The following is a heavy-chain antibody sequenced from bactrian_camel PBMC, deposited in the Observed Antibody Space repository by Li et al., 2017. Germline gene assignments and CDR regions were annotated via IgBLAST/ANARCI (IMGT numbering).Heavy chain of an antibody. CDR1: KFAYTYSSYS. V-gene: IGHV3S67*01. CDR2: IAGDGRT. D-gene: IGHD6*01. CDR3: AEGRGSRGEHCYSLNY. J-gene: IGHJ4*01. Sequence: VQLVESGGGSVQAGGSLRLSCGASKFAYTYSSYSLGWFRQAPGKEREGVAAIAGDGRTDYADSVKGRFTISKDNARNTFYLQMNNLQPEDTATYYCAEGRGSRGEHCYSLNYWGQGTQVTVSS.